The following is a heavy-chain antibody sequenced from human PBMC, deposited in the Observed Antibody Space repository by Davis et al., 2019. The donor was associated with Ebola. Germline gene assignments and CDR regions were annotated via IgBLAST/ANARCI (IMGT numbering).Heavy chain of an antibody. V-gene: IGHV3-74*01. CDR2: INSDGSST. CDR1: GFTFSSYW. Sequence: PGGSLRLSCAASGFTFSSYWMHWVRQAPGKGLVWVSRINSDGSSTSYADSVKGRFTISRDNAKNTLYLQMNSLRAEDTEVYYCARNPGGANGMDVWGQGTTVTVSS. CDR3: ARNPGGANGMDV. D-gene: IGHD1-26*01. J-gene: IGHJ6*02.